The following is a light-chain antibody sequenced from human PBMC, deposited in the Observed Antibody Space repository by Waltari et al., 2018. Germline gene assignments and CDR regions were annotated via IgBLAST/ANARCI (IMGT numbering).Light chain of an antibody. CDR3: QQYYTTLRT. CDR2: WAS. Sequence: DIVMTQSPESLAVSLGERATINCKSRQSVLNTSNNKNYLAWYQQKPGQPPKLLIYWASTRESGVPDRLRGSGSGTDFTLTISSLQAEEVAVYYCQQYYTTLRTFGQGTKVEIK. J-gene: IGKJ1*01. V-gene: IGKV4-1*01. CDR1: QSVLNTSNNKNY.